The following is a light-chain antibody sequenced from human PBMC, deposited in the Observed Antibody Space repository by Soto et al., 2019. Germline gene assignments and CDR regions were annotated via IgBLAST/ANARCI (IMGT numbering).Light chain of an antibody. CDR1: GSDVGTYNR. CDR3: KSYTTRSTYV. J-gene: IGLJ1*01. Sequence: QSVLTQPASVSGSPGQSITISCTGTGSDVGTYNRVSWYQQPPGTAPKLIIYEVRNRPSGVSNRFSGSKSGNTAYLTISGLQAEHEADYFCKSYTTRSTYVFGTGTKVTVL. CDR2: EVR. V-gene: IGLV2-14*01.